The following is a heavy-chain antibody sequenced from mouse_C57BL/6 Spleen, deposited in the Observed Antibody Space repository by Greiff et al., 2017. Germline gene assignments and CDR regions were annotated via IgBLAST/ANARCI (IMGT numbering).Heavy chain of an antibody. CDR1: GFTFSSYA. V-gene: IGHV5-4*01. CDR2: ISDGGSYT. D-gene: IGHD2-5*01. CDR3: ARDDSNGVAY. Sequence: EVKLMESGGGLVKPGGSLKLSCAASGFTFSSYAMSWVRQTPEKRLEWVATISDGGSYTYYPDNVKGRFTISRDNAKNNLYLQMSHLKSEDTAMYYCARDDSNGVAYWGQGTLVTVSA. J-gene: IGHJ3*01.